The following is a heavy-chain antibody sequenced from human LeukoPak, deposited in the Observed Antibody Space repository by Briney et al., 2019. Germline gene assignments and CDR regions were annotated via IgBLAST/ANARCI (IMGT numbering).Heavy chain of an antibody. V-gene: IGHV3-74*01. CDR2: IKSDGSSR. D-gene: IGHD1-1*01. CDR1: GFTFSTYW. Sequence: GGALRLSCAVSGFTFSTYWMHWVRQAPGEGLVWVSRIKSDGSSRYYADSVKGRFTISRDNAKNTLYLQMNSLRAEDTAVYYCARDGTTGTTRDAFDIWGQGTMVTVSS. J-gene: IGHJ3*02. CDR3: ARDGTTGTTRDAFDI.